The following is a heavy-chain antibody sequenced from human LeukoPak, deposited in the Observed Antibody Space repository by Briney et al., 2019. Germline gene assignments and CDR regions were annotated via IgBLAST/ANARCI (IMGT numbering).Heavy chain of an antibody. CDR1: GVTFSSYE. D-gene: IGHD3-10*02. CDR2: ISSSGSTI. V-gene: IGHV3-48*03. CDR3: AELGIPMIGGV. J-gene: IGHJ6*04. Sequence: GGTLRLSCAASGVTFSSYEMNWVRQAPGKGLEWVSYISSSGSTIYYADSVKGRFTISRDNAKNSLYLQMNSLRAEDTAVYYCAELGIPMIGGVWGKGTTVTISS.